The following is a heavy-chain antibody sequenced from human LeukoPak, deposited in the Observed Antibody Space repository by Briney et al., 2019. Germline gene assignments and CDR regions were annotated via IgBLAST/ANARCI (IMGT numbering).Heavy chain of an antibody. Sequence: GSLRLSCAASGFTFSSYWMHWVRQGPGKGLVWVSRISSDGSSTADADSVKGRFTISRDNSKNTLYLQMNSLRAEDTAVYYCAKGTMVRGVTSYFDYWGQGTLVTVSS. V-gene: IGHV3-74*01. CDR1: GFTFSSYW. CDR3: AKGTMVRGVTSYFDY. CDR2: ISSDGSST. D-gene: IGHD3-10*01. J-gene: IGHJ4*02.